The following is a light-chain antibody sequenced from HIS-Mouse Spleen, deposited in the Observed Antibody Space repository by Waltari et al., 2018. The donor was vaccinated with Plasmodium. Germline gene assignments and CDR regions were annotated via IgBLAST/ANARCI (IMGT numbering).Light chain of an antibody. Sequence: AIRMTQSPSSFSASTGDRVTITCRASQGISSYLAWYQQKPGKAPKLLIYAASTLESGVPSRFNGSGSGTDFTLTISCLQSEDVATYYCQQYYSYLLTFGGGTKVEIK. J-gene: IGKJ4*01. CDR1: QGISSY. CDR3: QQYYSYLLT. V-gene: IGKV1-8*01. CDR2: AAS.